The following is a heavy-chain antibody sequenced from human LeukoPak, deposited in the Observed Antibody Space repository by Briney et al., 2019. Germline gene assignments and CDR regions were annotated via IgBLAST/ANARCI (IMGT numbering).Heavy chain of an antibody. D-gene: IGHD3-9*01. Sequence: SETLSLTCTVSGGSISSHFWSWIRQPPGKGLEWIGYIFYSGTTKYNPSLRSRVTISADTSKNQFSLKLSSVTAADTAVYYCARGLYYDILTGYSPYYYYYYYMDVWGKGTTVTVSS. CDR3: ARGLYYDILTGYSPYYYYYYYMDV. CDR2: IFYSGTT. V-gene: IGHV4-59*11. CDR1: GGSISSHF. J-gene: IGHJ6*03.